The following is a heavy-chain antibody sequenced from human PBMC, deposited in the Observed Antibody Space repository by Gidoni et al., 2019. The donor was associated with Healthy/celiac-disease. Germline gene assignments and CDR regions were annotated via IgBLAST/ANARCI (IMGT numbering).Heavy chain of an antibody. D-gene: IGHD1-20*01. Sequence: QLVHSGPEVQTPATSVTVSCKASGFPFPSSAVQWVRQARGHRLEWIGWIVVGSGNTNYAQKVQARVTITRDMSTSTAYMELSSVRSEDTAVYYWAAGPPITYYYDGMDVWGQGTTVTVSS. CDR2: IVVGSGNT. CDR3: AAGPPITYYYDGMDV. CDR1: GFPFPSSA. J-gene: IGHJ6*02. V-gene: IGHV1-58*01.